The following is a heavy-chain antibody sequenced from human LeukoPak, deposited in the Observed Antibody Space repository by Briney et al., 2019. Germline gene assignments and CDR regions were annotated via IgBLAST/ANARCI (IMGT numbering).Heavy chain of an antibody. Sequence: PGGSLRLSCVASGFTFSGFYIHWVRQAPGKGLVWVSHINWDGSVTTYADSVRGRFTISRDNAKNTLYLQMDSLRAEDTAVYYCSRGGYSHASDIWGQGTVVTVSS. CDR3: SRGGYSHASDI. J-gene: IGHJ3*02. V-gene: IGHV3-74*01. D-gene: IGHD2-15*01. CDR2: INWDGSVT. CDR1: GFTFSGFY.